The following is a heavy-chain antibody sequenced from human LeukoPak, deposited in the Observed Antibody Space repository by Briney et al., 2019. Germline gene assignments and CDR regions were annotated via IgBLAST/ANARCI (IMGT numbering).Heavy chain of an antibody. CDR1: GYTFTSYD. D-gene: IGHD6-19*01. V-gene: IGHV1-8*01. CDR3: ASGIAVAGYYYYMDV. J-gene: IGHJ6*03. Sequence: ASVKVSCKASGYTFTSYDINWVRRATGQGLEWRGWMNPNSGNTGYAQKFQGRVTMTRNTSISTAYMELSSLRSEDTAVYYCASGIAVAGYYYYMDVWGKGTTVTISS. CDR2: MNPNSGNT.